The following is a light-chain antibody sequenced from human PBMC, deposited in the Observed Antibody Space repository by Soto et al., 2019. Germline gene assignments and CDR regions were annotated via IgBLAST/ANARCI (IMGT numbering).Light chain of an antibody. J-gene: IGLJ1*01. Sequence: QSALTQPPSSSGTPGQMVTIPCSGSSSNIGSNYVYWYQQLPGTAPKLLIYRNNQRPSGVPDRFSGSKSGTSASLAISGLWSEDEADYYCAAWDDTLSGRSVFGTGTKVTV. CDR3: AAWDDTLSGRSV. CDR2: RNN. V-gene: IGLV1-47*03. CDR1: SSNIGSNY.